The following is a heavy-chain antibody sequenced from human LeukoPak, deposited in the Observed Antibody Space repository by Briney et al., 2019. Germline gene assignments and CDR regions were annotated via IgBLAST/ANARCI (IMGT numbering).Heavy chain of an antibody. Sequence: AGVSLRLSCAASGFTFTTYSMNWVRQAPGKGLEWVANMKEDGGEKFYVDSVRGRFTISRDNAKNSLYLQMNSLRVEDTGVYYCARVRTEWYIDLWGRGTLVTVST. CDR2: MKEDGGEK. CDR1: GFTFTTYS. J-gene: IGHJ2*01. V-gene: IGHV3-7*01. D-gene: IGHD2-8*02. CDR3: ARVRTEWYIDL.